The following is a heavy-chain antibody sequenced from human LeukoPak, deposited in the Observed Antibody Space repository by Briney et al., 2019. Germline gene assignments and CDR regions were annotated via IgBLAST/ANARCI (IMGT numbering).Heavy chain of an antibody. CDR3: ASTHYDSSGYKTSYFDY. Sequence: SETLSLTCTVSGGSISGSSYYWGWIRQPPGKGLEWIGSIYYSGNTYYNPSLKSRVSISLDTSNNQFSLKLSSVTAADTAVYYCASTHYDSSGYKTSYFDYWGQGTLVTVSS. V-gene: IGHV4-39*07. CDR1: GGSISGSSYY. CDR2: IYYSGNT. D-gene: IGHD3-22*01. J-gene: IGHJ4*02.